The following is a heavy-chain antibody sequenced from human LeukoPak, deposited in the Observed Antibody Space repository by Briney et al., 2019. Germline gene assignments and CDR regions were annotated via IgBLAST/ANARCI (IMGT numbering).Heavy chain of an antibody. D-gene: IGHD6-19*01. CDR3: ARDHRSGWPRVRGTPFDY. CDR1: AFTFSSYG. J-gene: IGHJ4*02. V-gene: IGHV3-21*01. CDR2: VSTSSSHI. Sequence: GGSLRLSCAASAFTFSSYGMSWVRQAPGKGLEWVSSVSTSSSHIYYADSVKGRFTISRDNAKNSLYLQMNSLRAEDTAVYYCARDHRSGWPRVRGTPFDYWGQGTLVTVSS.